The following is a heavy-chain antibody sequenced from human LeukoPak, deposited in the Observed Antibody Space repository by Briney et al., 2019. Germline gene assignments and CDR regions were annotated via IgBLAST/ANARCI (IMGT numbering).Heavy chain of an antibody. CDR3: ASGVSYYDSSGYKH. Sequence: SETLSLTCTVSGGSISSYYWSWIRQPPGKGLEGMGYIYYSGSTNYNPSLKTRVTISVETSKNQFSLKLSYVTAADTAVYYCASGVSYYDSSGYKHWGQGTLVTVSS. CDR1: GGSISSYY. J-gene: IGHJ1*01. V-gene: IGHV4-59*01. CDR2: IYYSGST. D-gene: IGHD3-22*01.